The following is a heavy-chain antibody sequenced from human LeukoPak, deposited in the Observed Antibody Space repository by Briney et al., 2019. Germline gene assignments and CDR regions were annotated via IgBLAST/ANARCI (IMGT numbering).Heavy chain of an antibody. J-gene: IGHJ4*02. D-gene: IGHD2-15*01. Sequence: AGGSLRLSCAASGFTFSSYWMSWVRQAPGKGLEWVANIKQDGSEKYYVDSVKGRFTISRDNAKNSLYLQMNSLRAEDTAVYYCAPIPVVVAAPIDYWGQGTLVTVSS. CDR2: IKQDGSEK. CDR1: GFTFSSYW. CDR3: APIPVVVAAPIDY. V-gene: IGHV3-7*01.